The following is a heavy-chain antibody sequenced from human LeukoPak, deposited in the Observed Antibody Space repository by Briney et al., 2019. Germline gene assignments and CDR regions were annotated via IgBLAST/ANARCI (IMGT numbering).Heavy chain of an antibody. CDR2: ISGSGDST. CDR3: ARDRGSYYYFDY. V-gene: IGHV3-23*01. CDR1: GFTFSSYA. J-gene: IGHJ4*02. D-gene: IGHD1-26*01. Sequence: GGSLRLSCAASGFTFSSYAMSWVRQGPGKGLEWVSAISGSGDSTYYAHSVKGRFTISRDNSKNTLYLQMNSLRAEDTAVYYCARDRGSYYYFDYWGQGTLVTVSS.